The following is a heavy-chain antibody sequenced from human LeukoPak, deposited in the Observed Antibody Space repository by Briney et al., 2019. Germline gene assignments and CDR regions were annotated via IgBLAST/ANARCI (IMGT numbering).Heavy chain of an antibody. V-gene: IGHV1-18*01. J-gene: IGHJ4*02. CDR2: ISAYNGNT. CDR1: GYTFTSYG. D-gene: IGHD3-22*01. Sequence: ASVKVSCKASGYTFTSYGISWVRQAPGQGLEWMGWISAYNGNTNYAQKLQGRVTMTTDTSTSTAYMELRSLRSDDTAVYFCARAPHFFDTSGSRYYFDYWGQGALVTVSS. CDR3: ARAPHFFDTSGSRYYFDY.